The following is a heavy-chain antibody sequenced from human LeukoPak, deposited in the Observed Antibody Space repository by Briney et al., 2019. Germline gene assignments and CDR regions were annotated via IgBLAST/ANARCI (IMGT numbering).Heavy chain of an antibody. D-gene: IGHD1-26*01. J-gene: IGHJ3*02. CDR2: ISGGGGGI. Sequence: GGSLRLSCAASGLTFNNYAMSWVRRAPGKGLAWVSTISGGGGGIYYADSVKGRFTISRDNSKETLYLLMNSLSAEDTAVYYCAKDSPLIVEAARWGRNVFDIWGQGTMVTVAS. CDR1: GLTFNNYA. V-gene: IGHV3-23*01. CDR3: AKDSPLIVEAARWGRNVFDI.